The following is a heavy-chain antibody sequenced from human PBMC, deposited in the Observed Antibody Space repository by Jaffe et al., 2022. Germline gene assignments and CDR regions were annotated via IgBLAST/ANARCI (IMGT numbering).Heavy chain of an antibody. Sequence: EVQLLESGGGLVQPGGSLRLSCAASGFTFSSYAMSWVRQAPGKGLEWVSAISGSGGSTYYADSVKGRFTISRDNSKNTLYLQMNSLRAEDTAVYYCANLNGEAIFGVVIIRMPPIDYWGQGTLVTVSS. CDR1: GFTFSSYA. D-gene: IGHD3-3*01. V-gene: IGHV3-23*01. CDR3: ANLNGEAIFGVVIIRMPPIDY. CDR2: ISGSGGST. J-gene: IGHJ4*02.